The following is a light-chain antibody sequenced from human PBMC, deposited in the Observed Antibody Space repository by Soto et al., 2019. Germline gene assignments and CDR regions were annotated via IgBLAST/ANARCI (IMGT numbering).Light chain of an antibody. V-gene: IGKV3-20*01. CDR3: QQCGSSPGT. CDR2: GAS. J-gene: IGKJ1*01. CDR1: QSVSSTY. Sequence: EIVLTQSPCTLSLSPGERATLSCRASQSVSSTYLAWYQQKPGQAPRLLIYGASSRATGIPDRFSGSGSGTDFTLTISRLEPEDFAVYYCQQCGSSPGTFGQVTKVVIK.